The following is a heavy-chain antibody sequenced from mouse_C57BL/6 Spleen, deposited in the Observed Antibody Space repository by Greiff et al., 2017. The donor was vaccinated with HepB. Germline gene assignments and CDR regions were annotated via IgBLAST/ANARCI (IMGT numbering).Heavy chain of an antibody. CDR3: ARGAAQAYYFDY. V-gene: IGHV1-64*01. CDR2: IHPNSGST. D-gene: IGHD3-2*02. CDR1: GYTFTSYW. J-gene: IGHJ2*01. Sequence: QVQLQQSGAELVKPGASVKLSCKASGYTFTSYWMHWVKQRPGQGLEWIGMIHPNSGSTNYNEKFKSKATLTVDKSSSTAYMQLSSLTSEDSAVYYCARGAAQAYYFDYWGQGTTLTVSS.